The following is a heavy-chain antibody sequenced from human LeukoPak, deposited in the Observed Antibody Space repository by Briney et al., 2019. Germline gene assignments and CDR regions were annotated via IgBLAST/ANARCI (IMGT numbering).Heavy chain of an antibody. J-gene: IGHJ6*02. D-gene: IGHD1-1*01. CDR1: GFTVSNSD. Sequence: GGSLRLSCAASGFTVSNSDIHWVRQSTGGGLEWVSTIGVAGDTYYSASVKGRLTISRDNARNSLFLQMFSLKAEDTAVYYCARGPTHLYYGMDVWGPGTTVTVSS. CDR2: IGVAGDT. CDR3: ARGPTHLYYGMDV. V-gene: IGHV3-13*01.